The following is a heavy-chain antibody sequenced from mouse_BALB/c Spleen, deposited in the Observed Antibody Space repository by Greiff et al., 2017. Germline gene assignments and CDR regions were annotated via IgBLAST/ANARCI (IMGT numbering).Heavy chain of an antibody. D-gene: IGHD3-2*02. Sequence: QVQLKESGPGLVAPSQSLSITCTVSGFSLTGYGVNWVRQPPGKGLEWLGMIWGDGSTDYNSALKSRLSISKDNSKSQVFLKMNSLQTDDTARYYCARDSGYGGGYFDVWGAGTTVTVSS. CDR2: IWGDGST. CDR3: ARDSGYGGGYFDV. CDR1: GFSLTGYG. J-gene: IGHJ1*01. V-gene: IGHV2-6-7*01.